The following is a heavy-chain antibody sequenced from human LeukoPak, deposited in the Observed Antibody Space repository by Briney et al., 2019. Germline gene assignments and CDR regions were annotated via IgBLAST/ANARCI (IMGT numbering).Heavy chain of an antibody. D-gene: IGHD6-19*01. Sequence: PGGSLRLSCAASGFTFSTYAMSWVRQAPGKGPEWVSAISGGSTHYTDSVKGRFTISRDNSKSTLYLQMNSLRAEDTAVYYCLTRSLVAVSGNYYMDVWGKGTTVTVSS. V-gene: IGHV3-23*01. CDR3: LTRSLVAVSGNYYMDV. J-gene: IGHJ6*03. CDR1: GFTFSTYA. CDR2: ISGGST.